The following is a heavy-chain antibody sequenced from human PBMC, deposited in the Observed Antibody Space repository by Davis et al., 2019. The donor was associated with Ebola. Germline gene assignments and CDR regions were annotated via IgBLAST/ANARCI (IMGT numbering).Heavy chain of an antibody. CDR3: AKETTMVRGVSYFDY. J-gene: IGHJ4*02. V-gene: IGHV1-18*01. CDR1: GYTFTSYG. CDR2: ISAYNGNT. Sequence: ASVKVSCKASGYTFTSYGISWVRQAPGQGLEWMGWISAYNGNTNYAQKLQGRVTMTTDTSTSTAYMELRSLRSDDTAVYYCAKETTMVRGVSYFDYWGQGTLVTVSS. D-gene: IGHD3-10*01.